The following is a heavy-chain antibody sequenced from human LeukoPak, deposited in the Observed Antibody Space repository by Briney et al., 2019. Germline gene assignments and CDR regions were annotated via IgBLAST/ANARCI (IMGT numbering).Heavy chain of an antibody. V-gene: IGHV1-8*01. J-gene: IGHJ4*02. Sequence: ASVKVSCKASGYTFTSYDINWVRQATGQGLEWMGWMNPNSGNTGYAQKFQGRVTMTRNTSISTAYMELSSLRSEDTAVYYCARRGAIFGGFDYWGQGTLVTVSS. D-gene: IGHD3-3*01. CDR1: GYTFTSYD. CDR2: MNPNSGNT. CDR3: ARRGAIFGGFDY.